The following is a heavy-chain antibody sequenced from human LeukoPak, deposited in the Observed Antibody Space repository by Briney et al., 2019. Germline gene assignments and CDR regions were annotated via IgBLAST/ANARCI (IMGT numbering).Heavy chain of an antibody. CDR2: ITSSGSVI. D-gene: IGHD1-26*01. J-gene: IGHJ4*02. Sequence: GGPLRLSCAASGFTFSTNSMSWVRQAPGKALEWVSYITSSGSVIHYSDSVRGRFTFSGDNAKSSLYLQMNSLGAEDTAIYYCARDWASPGPTTIWGQGTMVTVSS. CDR3: ARDWASPGPTTI. V-gene: IGHV3-48*01. CDR1: GFTFSTNS.